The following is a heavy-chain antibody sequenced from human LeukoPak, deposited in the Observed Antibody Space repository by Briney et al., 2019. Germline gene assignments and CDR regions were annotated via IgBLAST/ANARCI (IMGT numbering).Heavy chain of an antibody. CDR1: GGSISSGDYY. D-gene: IGHD6-13*01. CDR3: ARVSHKGKYSSSWY. V-gene: IGHV4-30-4*08. J-gene: IGHJ4*02. Sequence: PSETLSLTCTVSGGSISSGDYYWSWIRQPPGKGLEWIGYIYYSGSTYYNPSLKSRVTISVDTSKNQFSLKLSSVTAADTAVYYCARVSHKGKYSSSWYWGQGTLVTVSS. CDR2: IYYSGST.